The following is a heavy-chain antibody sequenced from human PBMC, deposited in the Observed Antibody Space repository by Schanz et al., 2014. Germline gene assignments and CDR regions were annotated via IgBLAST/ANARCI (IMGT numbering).Heavy chain of an antibody. V-gene: IGHV1-18*01. Sequence: QVQLVQSGAEVKKPGASVTVSCKASGYDFHIYAYSWVRQAPGQGLEWMGWISAYNGNTNYAQKLQGRVTMTTDTSTSTAYMDLRSLRSDDTAVYYCARGGYSSGWYDRDIAHFDYWGQGTLVTVSS. CDR1: GYDFHIYA. D-gene: IGHD6-19*01. CDR3: ARGGYSSGWYDRDIAHFDY. CDR2: ISAYNGNT. J-gene: IGHJ4*02.